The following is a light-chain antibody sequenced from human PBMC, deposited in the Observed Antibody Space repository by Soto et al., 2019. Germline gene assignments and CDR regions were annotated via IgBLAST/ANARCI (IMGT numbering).Light chain of an antibody. Sequence: QSALTQPPSASGSPGQSVTISCTGTSSDIGAYNYVSWYQQHPGKAPKFIIYDVTQRPSGVPDRFSGSKSGNTASLTVSGRQAEDEADYFCSSFAGNYVWVFGGGTKLTVL. J-gene: IGLJ3*02. V-gene: IGLV2-8*01. CDR1: SSDIGAYNY. CDR3: SSFAGNYVWV. CDR2: DVT.